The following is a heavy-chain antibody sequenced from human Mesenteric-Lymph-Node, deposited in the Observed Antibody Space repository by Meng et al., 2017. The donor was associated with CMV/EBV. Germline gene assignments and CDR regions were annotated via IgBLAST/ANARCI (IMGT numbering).Heavy chain of an antibody. CDR1: GFIFSDYF. CDR3: AKDRDGGYNYGNGYFDY. CDR2: ISSGGGYI. V-gene: IGHV3-11*04. J-gene: IGHJ4*02. D-gene: IGHD5-18*01. Sequence: GESLKISCEASGFIFSDYFMGWIRQAPGKGLEWVSSISSGGGYIFHADSVKGRFSTSRDNAENSVFLHMNSLRAEDTAVYFCAKDRDGGYNYGNGYFDYWGQGTLVTVSS.